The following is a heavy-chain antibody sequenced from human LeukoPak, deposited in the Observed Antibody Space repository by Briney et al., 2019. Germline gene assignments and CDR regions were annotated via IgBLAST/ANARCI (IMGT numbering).Heavy chain of an antibody. V-gene: IGHV4-34*01. CDR1: GGSFSGYY. D-gene: IGHD2-8*01. CDR3: ARGACTNGVCYRYYYYYYGMDV. J-gene: IGHJ6*02. Sequence: PSETLSLTCAVYGGSFSGYYWSWIRQPPGKGLEWIGEINHSGSTNYNPSLKSRVTISVDTSKNQFSLKLSSVTAADTAVYYCARGACTNGVCYRYYYYYYGMDVWGQGTTVTVSS. CDR2: INHSGST.